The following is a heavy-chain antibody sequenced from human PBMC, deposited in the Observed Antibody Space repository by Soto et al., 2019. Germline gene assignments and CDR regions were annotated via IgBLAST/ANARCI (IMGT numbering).Heavy chain of an antibody. CDR1: GYTFTSYD. CDR3: ARDPTGYSSSWHQFDY. CDR2: MNPNSGNT. D-gene: IGHD6-13*01. J-gene: IGHJ4*02. Sequence: ASVKVSCKASGYTFTSYDINWVRQATGQGLEWMGWMNPNSGNTGYAQKFQGWVTMTRDTSISTAYMELSRLRSDDTAVYYCARDPTGYSSSWHQFDYWGQGTLVTVSS. V-gene: IGHV1-8*01.